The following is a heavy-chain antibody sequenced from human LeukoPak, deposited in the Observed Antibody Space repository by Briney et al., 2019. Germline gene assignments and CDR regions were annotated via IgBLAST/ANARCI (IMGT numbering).Heavy chain of an antibody. CDR2: ITGSGGST. D-gene: IGHD5-18*01. CDR3: AKDTASSWWYFDL. CDR1: GLTFSSYA. J-gene: IGHJ2*01. V-gene: IGHV3-23*01. Sequence: GGSLRLSCAASGLTFSSYAMSWVRQAPGKGLEWVSAITGSGGSTYYADSVKGRFTISRDNSKNTLYLQMNSLRAEDTAVYYCAKDTASSWWYFDLWGRGTLVTVSS.